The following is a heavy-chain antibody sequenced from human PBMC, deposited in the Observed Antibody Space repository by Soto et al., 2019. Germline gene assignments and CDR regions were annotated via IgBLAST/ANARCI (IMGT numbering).Heavy chain of an antibody. CDR1: GYTFTTYW. CDR2: IYPGDSDI. J-gene: IGHJ4*02. V-gene: IGHV5-51*01. D-gene: IGHD3-22*01. CDR3: ARCGSYCQDFDY. Sequence: GESLKISCKGSGYTFTTYWIGWVRHMPGKGLEWMGIIYPGDSDIRYSPSFQGQVTISADKSISTAYVQWSTLKASDTAMYYCARCGSYCQDFDYWGQVTRVTFSS.